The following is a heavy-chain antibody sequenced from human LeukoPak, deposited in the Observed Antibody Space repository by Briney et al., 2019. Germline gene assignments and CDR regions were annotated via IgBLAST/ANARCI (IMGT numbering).Heavy chain of an antibody. V-gene: IGHV3-48*01. Sequence: GGSLRLSCAASRFSFSNHSMNWVRQAPGKGLEWVSYISNSGSAKYYAASVKVRFTISRDNGKNSLYLQMNSLRAEDTAVYYCARMSGSRLPGNWGQGTLVTVSS. J-gene: IGHJ4*02. D-gene: IGHD3-3*01. CDR3: ARMSGSRLPGN. CDR2: ISNSGSAK. CDR1: RFSFSNHS.